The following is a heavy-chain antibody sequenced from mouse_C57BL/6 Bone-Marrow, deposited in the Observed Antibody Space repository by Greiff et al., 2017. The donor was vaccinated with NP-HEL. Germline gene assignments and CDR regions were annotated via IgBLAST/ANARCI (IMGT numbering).Heavy chain of an antibody. J-gene: IGHJ4*01. CDR3: ERDIYYYGSSYTYYAMDY. V-gene: IGHV1-64*01. CDR2: IHPNSGST. CDR1: GYTFTSYW. D-gene: IGHD1-1*01. Sequence: VQLQQSGAELVKPGASVKLSCKASGYTFTSYWMHWVKQRPGQGLEWIGMIHPNSGSTNYNEKFKSKATLTVDKSSSTAYMQLSSLTSEDSAVYYCERDIYYYGSSYTYYAMDYWGQGTSVTVSS.